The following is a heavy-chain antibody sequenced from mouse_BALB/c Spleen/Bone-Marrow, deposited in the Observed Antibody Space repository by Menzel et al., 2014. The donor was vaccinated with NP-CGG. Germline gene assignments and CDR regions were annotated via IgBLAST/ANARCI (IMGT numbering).Heavy chain of an antibody. Sequence: QVQLQQPGAELVKPGASVKLSCKVSGYTFTNYYVYWVKQRPGQGLEWIGEINPSNGVTNFNEKFMIKATLTVDSSSSTAYMHLSSLTSEDPAVYYCTRSGFYGYGTYFDVWGAGTTVTVSS. V-gene: IGHV1S81*02. CDR2: INPSNGVT. CDR3: TRSGFYGYGTYFDV. D-gene: IGHD1-2*01. J-gene: IGHJ1*01. CDR1: GYTFTNYY.